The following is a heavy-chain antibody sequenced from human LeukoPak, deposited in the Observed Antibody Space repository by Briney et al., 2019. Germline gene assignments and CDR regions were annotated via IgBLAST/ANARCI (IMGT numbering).Heavy chain of an antibody. CDR3: AKAATVTTNYMDV. V-gene: IGHV3-23*01. J-gene: IGHJ6*03. Sequence: GGSLRLSCAASGFTFSSYVMSWVRQAPGKGLEWVSAISGSGGSTYYADSVKGRFTISRDNSKNTLYPQMNSLRAEDTAVYYCAKAATVTTNYMDVWGKGTTVTVSS. CDR1: GFTFSSYV. D-gene: IGHD4-17*01. CDR2: ISGSGGST.